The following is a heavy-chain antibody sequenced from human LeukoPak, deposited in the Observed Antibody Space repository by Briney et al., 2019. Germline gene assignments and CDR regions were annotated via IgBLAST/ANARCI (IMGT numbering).Heavy chain of an antibody. CDR1: GFTFSSYG. CDR2: ISWNGGST. V-gene: IGHV3-20*04. Sequence: GGTLRLSCAASGFTFSSYGMSWVRQVPGKGLEWVSGISWNGGSTGYAESVKGRFTISRDNAKNSLYLQMNSLRAEDTAFYYCARGMSFSNYWGQGTLVTVSS. CDR3: ARGMSFSNY. J-gene: IGHJ4*02. D-gene: IGHD4-11*01.